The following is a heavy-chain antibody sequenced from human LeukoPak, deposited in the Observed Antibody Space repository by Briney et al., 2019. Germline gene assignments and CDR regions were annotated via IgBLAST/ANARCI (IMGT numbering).Heavy chain of an antibody. CDR1: GGTFSSYA. V-gene: IGHV1-69*04. D-gene: IGHD2-15*01. CDR2: IIPILGIA. Sequence: GASVKVSCKASGGTFSSYAISWVRQAPGQGLGWMGRIIPILGIANYAQKFQGRVTITADKSTSTAYMELSSLRSEDTAVYYCARNSVVVVAATPLWFDPWGQGTLVTVSS. CDR3: ARNSVVVVAATPLWFDP. J-gene: IGHJ5*02.